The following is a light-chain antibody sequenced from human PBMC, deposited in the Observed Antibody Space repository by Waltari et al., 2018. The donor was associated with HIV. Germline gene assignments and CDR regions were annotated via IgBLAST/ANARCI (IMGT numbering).Light chain of an antibody. CDR2: QDG. J-gene: IGLJ3*02. CDR1: HSGAKY. CDR3: QAWDSSTWM. V-gene: IGLV3-1*01. Sequence: SYELTQPPSVSVSPGQTARITCSGDHSGAKYACWYQQKPGQSPVLVIYQDGKRPSGIPERFSGSNSGNTATLIISGTQAMDEADYYCQAWDSSTWMFGGGTKLTVL.